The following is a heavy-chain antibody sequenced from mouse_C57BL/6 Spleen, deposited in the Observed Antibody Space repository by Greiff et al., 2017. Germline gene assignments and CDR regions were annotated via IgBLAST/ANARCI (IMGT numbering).Heavy chain of an antibody. CDR3: ARRYSNYWYFDV. V-gene: IGHV1-69*01. CDR2: IDPSDSYT. J-gene: IGHJ1*03. Sequence: QVQLQQSGAELVMPGASVKLSCKASGYTFTSYWMHWVKQRPGQGLEWIGEIDPSDSYTNYNQKFKGKSTLTVDKSSSTAYMQLSSLTSEDSAVYYCARRYSNYWYFDVWGTGTTVTVSS. CDR1: GYTFTSYW. D-gene: IGHD2-5*01.